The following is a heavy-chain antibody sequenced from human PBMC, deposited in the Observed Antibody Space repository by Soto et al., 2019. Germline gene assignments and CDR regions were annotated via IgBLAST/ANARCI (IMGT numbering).Heavy chain of an antibody. CDR2: INVYNGDR. CDR1: VYIFTKYG. J-gene: IGHJ5*02. V-gene: IGHV1-18*01. D-gene: IGHD2-21*02. CDR3: ARLQLGGDRMLNWFDP. Sequence: QVQVVQSGPELKKPGASVKVSCKAQVYIFTKYGIGWVRQAPGHGLEWMGLINVYNGDRKVAQKFQDRVSMTTDTATDTAYMELKSLRSGDTAVYYCARLQLGGDRMLNWFDPWGQGTLVTVSS.